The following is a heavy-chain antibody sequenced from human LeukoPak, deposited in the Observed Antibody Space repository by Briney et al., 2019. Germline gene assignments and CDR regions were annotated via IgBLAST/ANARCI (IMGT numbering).Heavy chain of an antibody. Sequence: SETLSLTCTVSGGSVSSGSYYWSWIRQPPGTRLEWIGYVYNSGTTNYNPSFKSRVTMSVDTSKNQFSLKLSSVTAAVTAVYYCARGAVDNGLDVSGQGTTVTVSS. CDR1: GGSVSSGSYY. V-gene: IGHV4-61*01. J-gene: IGHJ6*02. CDR3: ARGAVDNGLDV. CDR2: VYNSGTT. D-gene: IGHD5-12*01.